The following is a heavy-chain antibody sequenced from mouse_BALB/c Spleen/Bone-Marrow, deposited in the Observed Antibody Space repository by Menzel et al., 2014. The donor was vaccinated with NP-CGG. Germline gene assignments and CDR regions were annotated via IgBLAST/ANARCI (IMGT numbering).Heavy chain of an antibody. J-gene: IGHJ4*01. D-gene: IGHD2-4*01. CDR2: IDPANGNT. CDR3: AKYGGLRYAMDY. CDR1: DFNFKDTY. Sequence: EVQLQQSGAELVKPGASVKLSCTASDFNFKDTYMHWVNQRPEQGLEWIGRIDPANGNTKYDPKFQGKATITADTSSNTAYLQLSSLTSEDTAVYYCAKYGGLRYAMDYWGQGTSVTVSS. V-gene: IGHV14-3*02.